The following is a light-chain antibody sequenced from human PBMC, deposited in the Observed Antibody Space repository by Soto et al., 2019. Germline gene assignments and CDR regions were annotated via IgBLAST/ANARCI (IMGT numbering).Light chain of an antibody. CDR1: SSDVGGYNY. J-gene: IGLJ1*01. V-gene: IGLV2-8*01. Sequence: QPVLPKPPSATGSPGQSVTISCTGTSSDVGGYNYVSWYQQHPGKAPKLMIYEVSKRPSGVPDRFSGSKSGNTASLTVSGLQAEDEADYYCSSYAGSNNLRVFGNGTKVTVL. CDR2: EVS. CDR3: SSYAGSNNLRV.